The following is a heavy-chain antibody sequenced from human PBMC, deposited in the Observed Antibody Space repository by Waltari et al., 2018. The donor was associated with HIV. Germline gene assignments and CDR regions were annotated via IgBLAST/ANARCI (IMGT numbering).Heavy chain of an antibody. J-gene: IGHJ5*02. CDR1: GFTFSSYV. CDR3: AKGADGSLNWFDP. CDR2: ISGRGGST. V-gene: IGHV3-23*01. Sequence: EVQLLESGGALVQLGGSLRLSCAASGFTFSSYVMSWVRRAPGKGLEWVSAISGRGGSTYYADSVKGQFSISRDNSKNTLYLQMNSLRAEDTAVYYCAKGADGSLNWFDPWGQGTLVTVSS.